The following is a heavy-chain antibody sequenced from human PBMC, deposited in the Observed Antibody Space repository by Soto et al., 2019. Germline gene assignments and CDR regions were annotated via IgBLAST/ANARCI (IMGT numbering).Heavy chain of an antibody. CDR1: GFTFSSYA. J-gene: IGHJ3*02. CDR2: ISSNGGST. CDR3: ARLLSNDAFDI. V-gene: IGHV3-64*01. Sequence: PGGSLRLSCAASGFTFSSYAMHWARQAPGKGLEYVSAISSNGGSTYYANSVKGRFTISRDNSKNTLYLQMGSLRAEDMAVYYCARLLSNDAFDIWGQGTRVTVSS. D-gene: IGHD1-26*01.